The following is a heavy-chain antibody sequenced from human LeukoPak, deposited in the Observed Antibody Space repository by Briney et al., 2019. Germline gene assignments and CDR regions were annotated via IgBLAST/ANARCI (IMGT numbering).Heavy chain of an antibody. D-gene: IGHD6-19*01. Sequence: GGSLRLSCAASGFAVSSNYMSWVRQAPGKGLEWVSLLYSGGDTFYADSVKGRFTISRDDSKNTLYLQMNSLRAEDTAVYYCARDLYSAGWFPDFWGQGTLVTVSS. J-gene: IGHJ4*02. CDR1: GFAVSSNY. CDR2: LYSGGDT. CDR3: ARDLYSAGWFPDF. V-gene: IGHV3-53*01.